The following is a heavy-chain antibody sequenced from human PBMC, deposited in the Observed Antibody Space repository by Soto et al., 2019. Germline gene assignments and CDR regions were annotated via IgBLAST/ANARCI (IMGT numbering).Heavy chain of an antibody. CDR1: GFTFSSYA. CDR3: AKVSRAGGTLYYYYGMDV. Sequence: GGSLRLSCAASGFTFSSYAMSWVRQAPGKGLEWVAAISYDGSNRYYADSVKGRFTISRDNSKNTLYLQMNSLRAEDTAVYYCAKVSRAGGTLYYYYGMDVSGQGTTVTVSS. D-gene: IGHD6-13*01. CDR2: ISYDGSNR. V-gene: IGHV3-30*18. J-gene: IGHJ6*02.